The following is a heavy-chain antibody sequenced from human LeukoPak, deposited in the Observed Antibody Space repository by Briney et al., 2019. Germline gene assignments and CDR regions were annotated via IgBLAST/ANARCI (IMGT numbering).Heavy chain of an antibody. D-gene: IGHD1-26*01. CDR1: GFTFSRYW. CDR3: AREYSGSYFRHFDD. Sequence: PGGSLRLSCAASGFTFSRYWMHWVRQAPGKGLVWVSRINSDGSSTSYADSVKGRFTISRDNAKNTLYVQMNSLRADDTAVYYCAREYSGSYFRHFDDWGQGTLVTVSS. J-gene: IGHJ4*02. V-gene: IGHV3-74*01. CDR2: INSDGSST.